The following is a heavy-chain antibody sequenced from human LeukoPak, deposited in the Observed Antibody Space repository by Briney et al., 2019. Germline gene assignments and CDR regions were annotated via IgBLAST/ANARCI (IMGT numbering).Heavy chain of an antibody. Sequence: GASVKVSCKASGGTFSSYAISWVRQAPGQGLEWMGGIIPIFGTANYAQKFQGRVTITADESTSTVYMELSSLRAEDTAMYYCAREFGYQLPDFDFWGQGTLVTVSS. CDR3: AREFGYQLPDFDF. D-gene: IGHD2-2*01. CDR1: GGTFSSYA. J-gene: IGHJ4*02. CDR2: IIPIFGTA. V-gene: IGHV1-69*13.